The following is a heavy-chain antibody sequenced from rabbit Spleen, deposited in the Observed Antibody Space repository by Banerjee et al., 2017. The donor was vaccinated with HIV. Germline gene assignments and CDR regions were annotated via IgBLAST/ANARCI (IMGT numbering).Heavy chain of an antibody. CDR1: GFSFSDRDV. CDR2: IDTNDGDT. J-gene: IGHJ2*01. CDR3: ARNYVNAFDP. V-gene: IGHV1S45*01. D-gene: IGHD1-1*01. Sequence: QEQLVESGGGLVQPEGSLTLTCKASGFSFSDRDVMCWVRQAPGKGLEWIACIDTNDGDTDYANWPKGRFTISKTSSTTVTLQMTSLTAADTDTYFCARNYVNAFDPWGQGTLVTVS.